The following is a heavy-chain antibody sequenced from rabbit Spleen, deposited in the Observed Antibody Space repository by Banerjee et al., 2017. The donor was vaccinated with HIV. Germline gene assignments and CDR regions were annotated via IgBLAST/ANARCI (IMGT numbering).Heavy chain of an antibody. V-gene: IGHV1S45*01. CDR2: TYIGGDDS. J-gene: IGHJ2*01. CDR1: GFDFSTYS. D-gene: IGHD6-1*01. Sequence: QEQLEESGGGLVKPGGTLTLTCKASGFDFSTYSMSWVRQAPGKGLEWVACTYIGGDDSAYATWAKGRFTISKTSSTTVTLQMTSLTGADTATYFCAGDYVGHAYAIWGQGTLVTVS. CDR3: AGDYVGHAYAI.